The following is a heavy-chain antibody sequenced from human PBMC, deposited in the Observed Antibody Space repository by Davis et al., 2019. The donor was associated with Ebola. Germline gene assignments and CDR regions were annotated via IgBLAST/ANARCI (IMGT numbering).Heavy chain of an antibody. J-gene: IGHJ3*02. Sequence: SETLSLTCTVSGGSISSYYWSWIRQPSGKGLEWIGYIYYSGSTNYNPSLKSRVTISVDTSKNQFSLKLSSVTAADTAVYYCARESYYYDSSGYYRGAFDIWGQGTMVTVSS. CDR3: ARESYYYDSSGYYRGAFDI. CDR1: GGSISSYY. CDR2: IYYSGST. V-gene: IGHV4-59*01. D-gene: IGHD3-22*01.